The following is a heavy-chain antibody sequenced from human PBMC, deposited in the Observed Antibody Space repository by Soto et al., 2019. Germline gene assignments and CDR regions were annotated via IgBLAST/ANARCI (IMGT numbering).Heavy chain of an antibody. CDR2: ISGSGGST. D-gene: IGHD2-15*01. Sequence: EVQLLESGGGLVQPGGSLRLSCAASGFTFSSYAMSWVRQAPGKGLEWVSAISGSGGSTYYADSVKGRFTISRDNSKNTLYLQMNSLRAEDTAVYYCAKDPRKYCSGGSCYPKYFQHWGQGTLVTVSS. CDR1: GFTFSSYA. J-gene: IGHJ1*01. CDR3: AKDPRKYCSGGSCYPKYFQH. V-gene: IGHV3-23*01.